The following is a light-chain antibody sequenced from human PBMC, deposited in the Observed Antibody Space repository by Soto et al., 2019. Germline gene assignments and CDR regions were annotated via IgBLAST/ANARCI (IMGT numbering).Light chain of an antibody. J-gene: IGKJ2*01. Sequence: EIVLTQSPATLSLSPGDRATLSCRASQNFTCYLAWYQQKPGQAPRLLIYDASNRATDIPARFSGSGSGTDFALTISSLEPEDVAVYYCQQRSNWPPEYTFGQGTKLEIK. CDR3: QQRSNWPPEYT. V-gene: IGKV3-11*01. CDR1: QNFTCY. CDR2: DAS.